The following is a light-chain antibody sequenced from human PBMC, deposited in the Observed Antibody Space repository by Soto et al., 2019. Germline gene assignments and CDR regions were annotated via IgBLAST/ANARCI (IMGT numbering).Light chain of an antibody. J-gene: IGLJ2*01. V-gene: IGLV2-11*01. CDR2: VVS. CDR1: SSDVGGYNY. Sequence: QSALTQPRSVSGSPGQSITISCTGSSSDVGGYNYVSWYQQHPDKSPKLIIFVVSERPSGVPHRFSGSKSGNTASLTISGLQAEDEAFYYCCSFAGGSTDVFGGGTKLTVL. CDR3: CSFAGGSTDV.